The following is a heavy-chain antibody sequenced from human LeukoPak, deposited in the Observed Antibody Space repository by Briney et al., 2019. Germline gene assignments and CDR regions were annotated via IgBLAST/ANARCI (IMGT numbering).Heavy chain of an antibody. V-gene: IGHV4-4*07. CDR1: GGSISNYY. J-gene: IGHJ3*02. D-gene: IGHD3-16*01. CDR2: VYSSGST. Sequence: SETLSLTCIVSGGSISNYYWNWIRQPAGQGLEWIGRVYSSGSTDYNPSLKSRVSISVDTSKNQFSLRLSSVTAADTAVYYCARRGDIWGQGTMVTVSS. CDR3: ARRGDI.